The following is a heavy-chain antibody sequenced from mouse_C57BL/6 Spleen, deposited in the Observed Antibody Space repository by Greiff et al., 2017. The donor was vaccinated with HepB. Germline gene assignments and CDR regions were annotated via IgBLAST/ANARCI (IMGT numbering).Heavy chain of an antibody. CDR2: ISSGSRTI. CDR1: GFTFSDYG. V-gene: IGHV5-17*01. Sequence: EVKLMESGGGLVKPGGSLKLSCAASGFTFSDYGMHWVRQAPEKGLEWVAYISSGSRTIYYADTVKGRFTISRDNAKNTLFLQMTSLRSEDTAMYYCARDSSGYPFYAMDYWGQGTSVTVSS. J-gene: IGHJ4*01. D-gene: IGHD3-2*02. CDR3: ARDSSGYPFYAMDY.